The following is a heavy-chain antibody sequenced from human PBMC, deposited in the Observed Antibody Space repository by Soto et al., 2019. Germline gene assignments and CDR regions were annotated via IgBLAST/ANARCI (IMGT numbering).Heavy chain of an antibody. D-gene: IGHD4-17*01. CDR3: ARGPRMRYGDYPTYFDY. CDR2: IYYSGST. J-gene: IGHJ4*02. CDR1: GGSVSSGSYY. V-gene: IGHV4-61*01. Sequence: TSETLSLTCTVSGGSVSSGSYYWSWIRQPPGKGLEWIGDIYYSGSTNYNPSLKSRVTISVDTSKNQFSLKLSSVTAADTAVYYCARGPRMRYGDYPTYFDYWGQGTLVTVSS.